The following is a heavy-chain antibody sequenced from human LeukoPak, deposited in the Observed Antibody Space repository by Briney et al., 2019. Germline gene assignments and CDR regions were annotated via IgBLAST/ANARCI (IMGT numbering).Heavy chain of an antibody. CDR2: ISYDGSNK. J-gene: IGHJ4*02. D-gene: IGHD3-22*01. V-gene: IGHV3-30*18. CDR1: GFTFSSYV. CDR3: AKSYYYDKLAYY. Sequence: GGSLRLSCAASGFTFSSYVLSWVRQAPGKGLEWVAVISYDGSNKYYADSVKGRFTISRDNSKNTLYLQMNSLRAEDTAVYYCAKSYYYDKLAYYWGQGTLVTVSS.